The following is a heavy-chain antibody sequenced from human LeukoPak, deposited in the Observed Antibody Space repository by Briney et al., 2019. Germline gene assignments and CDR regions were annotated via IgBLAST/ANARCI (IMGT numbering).Heavy chain of an antibody. D-gene: IGHD2-15*01. CDR1: GFTFSSYG. J-gene: IGHJ4*02. CDR2: ISGSGGST. Sequence: GGSLRLSCAASGFTFSSYGMSWVRQAPGKGLEWVSAISGSGGSTYYADSAKGRFTISRDNSKNTLYLQMNSLRAEDTAVYYCAKSGRGYCSGGSCPYYFDYWGQGTLVTVSS. CDR3: AKSGRGYCSGGSCPYYFDY. V-gene: IGHV3-23*01.